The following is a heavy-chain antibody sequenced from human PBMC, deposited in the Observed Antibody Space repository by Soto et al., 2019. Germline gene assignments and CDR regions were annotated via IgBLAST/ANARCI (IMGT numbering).Heavy chain of an antibody. J-gene: IGHJ6*02. CDR2: IIPIFGTA. CDR1: GGTFSSYA. V-gene: IGHV1-69*13. Sequence: SVKVSCKASGGTFSSYAISWVRQAPGQGLEWMGGIIPIFGTANYAQKFQGRVTITADESTSTAYMELSSLRSEDTAVYYCARLDYVWGSYRYTSRLKDYYYYYGMDVWGQGTTVTSP. D-gene: IGHD3-16*02. CDR3: ARLDYVWGSYRYTSRLKDYYYYYGMDV.